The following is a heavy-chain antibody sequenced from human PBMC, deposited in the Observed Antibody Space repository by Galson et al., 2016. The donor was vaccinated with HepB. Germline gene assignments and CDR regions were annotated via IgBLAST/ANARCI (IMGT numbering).Heavy chain of an antibody. CDR3: ARELLTVYYFDS. J-gene: IGHJ4*02. CDR2: IIPMFNTT. D-gene: IGHD3-9*01. CDR1: GGSFNSYV. V-gene: IGHV1-69*13. Sequence: SVKVSCKASGGSFNSYVVTWLRQAPGQGLERMGGIIPMFNTTTYAQKFQDRVTITADEATNTAYLELSRLRSEDTGVYYCARELLTVYYFDSWGQGTLVTVSS.